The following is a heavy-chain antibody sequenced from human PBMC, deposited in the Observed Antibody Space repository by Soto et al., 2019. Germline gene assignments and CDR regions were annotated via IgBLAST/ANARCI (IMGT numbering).Heavy chain of an antibody. J-gene: IGHJ6*02. CDR3: VLGFAYCGGDCYSGGMDV. D-gene: IGHD2-21*02. CDR2: IYPGDSDT. V-gene: IGHV5-51*01. Sequence: EVQLVQSGAEVKKPGESLKISCKGSGYSFTSYWIGWVRQMPGKGLEWMGIIYPGDSDTRYSPSFQGQVTISADKSISTAYLQWSSLKASDTAMYYCVLGFAYCGGDCYSGGMDVWGQGTTVTVSS. CDR1: GYSFTSYW.